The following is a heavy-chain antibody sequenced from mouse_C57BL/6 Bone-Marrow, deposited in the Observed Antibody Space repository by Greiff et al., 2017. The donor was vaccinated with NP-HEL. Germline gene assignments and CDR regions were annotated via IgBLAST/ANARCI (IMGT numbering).Heavy chain of an antibody. D-gene: IGHD1-1*01. CDR3: ARQDYYGSNAMDY. J-gene: IGHJ4*01. V-gene: IGHV5-12*01. Sequence: EVQVVESGGGLVQPGVSLKLSCAASGFSFSDYYMYWVRQTPEKRLEWVAYISNGGGSTYYPDTVKGRFTLSRDNAKNTLYLQMSRLKSEDTAMYYCARQDYYGSNAMDYWGQGTSVTVSS. CDR1: GFSFSDYY. CDR2: ISNGGGST.